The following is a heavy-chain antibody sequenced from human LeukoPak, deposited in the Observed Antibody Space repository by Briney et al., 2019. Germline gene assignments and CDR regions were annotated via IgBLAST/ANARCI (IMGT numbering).Heavy chain of an antibody. CDR3: VKDYIMTIFHY. D-gene: IGHD3-10*01. Sequence: AGSLCLSCSASRFTFSSFAMHWDRQAPGKELEYVSAISSNGSSTHYADSVKGRFTISRDNSKHTLYLQMSSLRAEDTAMYYCVKDYIMTIFHYWGQGTLVTVSS. CDR2: ISSNGSST. V-gene: IGHV3-64D*09. CDR1: RFTFSSFA. J-gene: IGHJ4*02.